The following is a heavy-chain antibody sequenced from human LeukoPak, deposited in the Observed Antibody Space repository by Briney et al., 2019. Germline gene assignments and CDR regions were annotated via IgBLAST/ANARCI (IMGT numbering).Heavy chain of an antibody. D-gene: IGHD3-3*01. Sequence: GGSLRLSCAASGFTFNYAWMSWVRQVPGKGLEWVSSISSSSSYIYYADSVKGRFTISRDNAKNSLYLQMNSLRAEDTAVYYCARDYGSGITIFGVVPTAVDYWGQGTLVTVSS. CDR3: ARDYGSGITIFGVVPTAVDY. CDR1: GFTFNYAW. CDR2: ISSSSSYI. J-gene: IGHJ4*02. V-gene: IGHV3-21*01.